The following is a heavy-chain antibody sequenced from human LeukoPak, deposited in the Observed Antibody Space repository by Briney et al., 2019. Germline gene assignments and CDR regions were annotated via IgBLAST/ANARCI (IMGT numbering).Heavy chain of an antibody. CDR3: ARGPYYDFWSGYYKGDYFDY. CDR2: INPNSGNT. D-gene: IGHD3-3*01. V-gene: IGHV1-8*03. J-gene: IGHJ4*02. Sequence: ASVKVSCKASGYTFTSYDINWVRQATGQGLEWMGWINPNSGNTGYAQKFQGRVTITRNTSIRTAYMELSSLRSEDTAVYYCARGPYYDFWSGYYKGDYFDYWGQGTLVTVSS. CDR1: GYTFTSYD.